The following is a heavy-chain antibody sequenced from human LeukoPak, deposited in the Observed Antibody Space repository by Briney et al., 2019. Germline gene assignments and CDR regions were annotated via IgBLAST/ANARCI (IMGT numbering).Heavy chain of an antibody. CDR2: ISGSGGST. D-gene: IGHD6-6*01. Sequence: QSGGSLRLSCAASGFTFSSYAMSWVRQAPGKGLEWVSAISGSGGSTYYADSVKGRFTISRDNSKNTLYLQMNSLRAEDTAVYYCAKNSVFGSSSPVDYWGQGTLVTVSS. J-gene: IGHJ4*02. V-gene: IGHV3-23*01. CDR1: GFTFSSYA. CDR3: AKNSVFGSSSPVDY.